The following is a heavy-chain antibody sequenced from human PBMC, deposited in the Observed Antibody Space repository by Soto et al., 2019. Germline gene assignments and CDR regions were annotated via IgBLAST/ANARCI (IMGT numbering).Heavy chain of an antibody. J-gene: IGHJ5*02. CDR3: ARDRGPSSGYYPYWFDP. CDR1: GGTFSSYA. D-gene: IGHD3-22*01. CDR2: LIPIFGKA. Sequence: QVQLVQSGAEVKKPGSSVKVSCKASGGTFSSYAITWVRQAPGQGLEWMGGLIPIFGKANYAQKVQGRVTITADESTSTAYMELSSLRSEDTAVYYCARDRGPSSGYYPYWFDPWGQGTLVTVSS. V-gene: IGHV1-69*12.